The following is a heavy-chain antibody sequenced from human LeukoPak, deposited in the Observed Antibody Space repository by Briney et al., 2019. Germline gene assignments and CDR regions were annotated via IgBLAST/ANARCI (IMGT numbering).Heavy chain of an antibody. CDR3: ARAAPDYSNYGGSFFFDY. CDR1: GGTFSSYA. CDR2: IIPIFGTA. V-gene: IGHV1-69*05. J-gene: IGHJ4*02. D-gene: IGHD4-11*01. Sequence: ASVKVSCKASGGTFSSYAISWVRQAPGQGLEWMGGIIPIFGTANYAQKFQGRVTITTDESTSTAYMELSSPRSEDTAVYYCARAAPDYSNYGGSFFFDYWGQGTLVTVSS.